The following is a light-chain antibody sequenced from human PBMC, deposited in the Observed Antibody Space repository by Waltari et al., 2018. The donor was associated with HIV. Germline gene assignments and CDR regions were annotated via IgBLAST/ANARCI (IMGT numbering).Light chain of an antibody. CDR2: STN. CDR1: SGSVSTSYY. V-gene: IGLV8-61*01. J-gene: IGLJ2*01. Sequence: QTVVTQEPSFSVSPGGTVTLTCGLSSGSVSTSYYPSWYQQTPGQAPRTIIYSTNTRSSGCPVRFSGSILGNKAALTITGAQADDESDYYWVLYMGSGISVFGGGTKLTVL. CDR3: VLYMGSGISV.